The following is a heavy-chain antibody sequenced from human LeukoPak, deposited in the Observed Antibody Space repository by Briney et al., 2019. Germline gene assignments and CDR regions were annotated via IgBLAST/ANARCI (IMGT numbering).Heavy chain of an antibody. CDR2: IYYSGST. J-gene: IGHJ2*01. CDR3: ARVSGYSSSWYPYWYFDL. D-gene: IGHD6-13*01. V-gene: IGHV4-59*01. CDR1: GGSISSYY. Sequence: SETLSLTCTVSGGSISSYYWSWIRQPPGKGLEWIGYIYYSGSTNYNPSLKSRVTISVDTSKNQFSLKLSSVTAADTAVYYCARVSGYSSSWYPYWYFDLWGRGTLVTVSS.